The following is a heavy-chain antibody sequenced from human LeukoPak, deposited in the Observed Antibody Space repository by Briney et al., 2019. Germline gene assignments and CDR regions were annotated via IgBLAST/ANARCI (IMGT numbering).Heavy chain of an antibody. J-gene: IGHJ5*02. V-gene: IGHV1-18*01. Sequence: ASVKVSCKASGYTFTSYGISWVRQAPGQGLEWMGWISAYNGNTNYAQKLQGRVTMTTDTSTSTADMELRSLRSDDTAVYYCARDYYGSGSYYNVGCWFDPWGQGTLVTVSS. CDR2: ISAYNGNT. CDR3: ARDYYGSGSYYNVGCWFDP. D-gene: IGHD3-10*01. CDR1: GYTFTSYG.